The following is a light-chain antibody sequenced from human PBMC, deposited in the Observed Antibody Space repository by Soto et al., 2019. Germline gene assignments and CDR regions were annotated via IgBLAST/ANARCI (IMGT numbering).Light chain of an antibody. Sequence: EIVLTQSPATLSLSPGERAMLSCRASQSVSSYLAWYQQKPGQAPRLLIYDASNRATGIPARFSGSGSGTDFTLTISSLEPEDFAVYYCQQRQYWPPITFGQGTRLEI. CDR3: QQRQYWPPIT. CDR1: QSVSSY. CDR2: DAS. J-gene: IGKJ5*01. V-gene: IGKV3-11*01.